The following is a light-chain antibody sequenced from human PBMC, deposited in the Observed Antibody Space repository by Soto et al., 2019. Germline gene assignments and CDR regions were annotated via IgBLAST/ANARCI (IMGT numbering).Light chain of an antibody. J-gene: IGKJ1*01. Sequence: EIVLTQSPGTLSLSPGERATLSCRASQSVSSSYLAWYQQKPGQAPRLLIYVASSRATGIPDRFSGSGSGTDFTLTISRLEPEDFAVYSCQQYGSSPQTFGQGNKVEI. CDR1: QSVSSSY. V-gene: IGKV3-20*01. CDR3: QQYGSSPQT. CDR2: VAS.